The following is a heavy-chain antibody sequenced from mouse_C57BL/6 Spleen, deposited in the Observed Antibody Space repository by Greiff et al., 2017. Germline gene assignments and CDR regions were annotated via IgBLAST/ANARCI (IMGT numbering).Heavy chain of an antibody. CDR3: ARRGITTVVRGHYFDY. CDR1: GYSFTGYF. J-gene: IGHJ2*01. D-gene: IGHD1-1*01. Sequence: EVQLQQSGPELVKPGDSVKISCKASGYSFTGYFMNWVMQSHGKSLEWIGRINPYNGDTFYNQKFKGKATLTVDKSSSTAHMELRSLTSEDSAVYYCARRGITTVVRGHYFDYWGQGTTLTVSS. V-gene: IGHV1-20*01. CDR2: INPYNGDT.